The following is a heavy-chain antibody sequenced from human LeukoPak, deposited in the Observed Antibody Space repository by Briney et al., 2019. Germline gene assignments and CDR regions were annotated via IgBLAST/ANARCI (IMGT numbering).Heavy chain of an antibody. Sequence: GXSLXXSXAASGFTFNNYGMNWVRQAPGKGLEWVSAISGSGGSTYYADSVKGRFTISRDNSKNTLYLQMNSLRAEDTAVYYXXXXXXXXSGSXXXDYWGQXTXVTVSS. CDR2: ISGSGGST. V-gene: IGHV3-23*01. CDR1: GFTFNNYG. CDR3: XXXXXXXSGSXXXDY. J-gene: IGHJ4*02. D-gene: IGHD1-26*01.